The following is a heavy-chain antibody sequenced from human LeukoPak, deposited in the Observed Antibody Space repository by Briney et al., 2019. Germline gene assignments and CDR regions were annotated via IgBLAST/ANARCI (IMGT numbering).Heavy chain of an antibody. CDR3: TRLYDFWSGYCHFDY. D-gene: IGHD3-3*01. CDR1: GFTFGDYA. J-gene: IGHJ4*02. V-gene: IGHV3-49*03. CDR2: IRSKAYGGTT. Sequence: PGRSLRLSCTASGFTFGDYAMSWFRQAPGKGLEWVGFIRSKAYGGTTEYAASVKGRFTISRDDSKSIAYLQMSSLKTEDTAVYYCTRLYDFWSGYCHFDYWGQGTLVTVSS.